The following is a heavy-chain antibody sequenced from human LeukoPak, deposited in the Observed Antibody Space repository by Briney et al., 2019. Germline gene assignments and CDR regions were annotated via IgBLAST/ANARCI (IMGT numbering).Heavy chain of an antibody. V-gene: IGHV4-30-2*01. D-gene: IGHD3-16*01. CDR1: GGSISSGGYY. CDR3: ARGLRGSYQGNYFDF. CDR2: IYHTGNT. J-gene: IGHJ4*02. Sequence: PSETLSLTCTVSGGSISSGGYYWSWIRQPPGEGLEWIGYIYHTGNTYYNPSLKSRVTISVDTSKNQFSLILSSVTAADTAVYYCARGLRGSYQGNYFDFWGQGTLVTVSS.